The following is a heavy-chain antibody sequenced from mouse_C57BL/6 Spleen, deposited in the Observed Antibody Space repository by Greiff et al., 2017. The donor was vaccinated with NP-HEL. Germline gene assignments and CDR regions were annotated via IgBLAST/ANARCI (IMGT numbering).Heavy chain of an antibody. CDR1: GYTFTSYW. Sequence: QVQLQQSGTELVKPGASVKLSCKASGYTFTSYWMHWVKQRPGQGLEWIGNINPSNGGTNYNEKFKSKATLTVDKSSSTAYMQLSSLTSEVSAVYYCGGGNWASYAMDYWGQGTSVTVSS. CDR2: INPSNGGT. J-gene: IGHJ4*01. CDR3: GGGNWASYAMDY. D-gene: IGHD4-1*01. V-gene: IGHV1-53*01.